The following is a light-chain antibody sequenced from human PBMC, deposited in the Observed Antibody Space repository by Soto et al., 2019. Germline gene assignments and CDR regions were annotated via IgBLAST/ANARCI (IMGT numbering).Light chain of an antibody. Sequence: EIVMTQSPATLSVSPGERATLSCRASQSVSSYLAWYQQKPGLPPRLLIYDASTRATGIPDRFSGSGSGPDFTLTISSLQSADFAVYYCQQYSNWPPLYTFGRGTKLEIK. J-gene: IGKJ2*01. CDR2: DAS. V-gene: IGKV3-15*01. CDR1: QSVSSY. CDR3: QQYSNWPPLYT.